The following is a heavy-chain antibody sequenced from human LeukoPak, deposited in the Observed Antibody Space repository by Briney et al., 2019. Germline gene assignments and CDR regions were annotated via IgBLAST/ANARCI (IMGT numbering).Heavy chain of an antibody. CDR1: GYTFSDYY. CDR3: ARGSERCSSTSCPNKPFDY. V-gene: IGHV1-2*02. D-gene: IGHD2-2*01. Sequence: ASVKVSCKASGYTFSDYYMHWVRQAPGQGLEWMGWINSNSGGTKYERKFQGRVTMTRDTSISTVYMELSRLRFDDTAVYYCARGSERCSSTSCPNKPFDYWGQGTLVTVSS. J-gene: IGHJ4*02. CDR2: INSNSGGT.